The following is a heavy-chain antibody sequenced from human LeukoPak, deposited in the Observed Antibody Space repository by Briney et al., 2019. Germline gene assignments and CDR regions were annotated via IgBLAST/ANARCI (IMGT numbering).Heavy chain of an antibody. CDR1: GGSFSGYY. Sequence: PSETLSLTCAVYGGSFSGYYWSWIRQPPGKGLEWIGDINHSGSTNYYPSLKSRVTISVDTSENQFSLKLSAVTAAHTAVYYSASMTGVLVPPADQFNWFDRWGQGTLVTVSS. V-gene: IGHV4-34*01. CDR2: INHSGST. J-gene: IGHJ5*02. CDR3: ASMTGVLVPPADQFNWFDR. D-gene: IGHD2-2*01.